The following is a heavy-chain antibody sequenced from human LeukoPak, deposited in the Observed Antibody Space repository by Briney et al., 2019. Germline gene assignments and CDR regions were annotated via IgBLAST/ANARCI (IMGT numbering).Heavy chain of an antibody. CDR2: INHSGST. V-gene: IGHV4-34*01. D-gene: IGHD3-22*01. J-gene: IGHJ6*02. CDR3: ARGHYYYDSSGYYIYTPKDYGMDV. CDR1: GGSFSGYY. Sequence: KPSETLSLTCAVYGGSFSGYYWSWIRQPPVKGLEWIGEINHSGSTNYNPSLKSRVTISVDTSKNQFSLKLSSVTAADTAVYYCARGHYYYDSSGYYIYTPKDYGMDVWGQGTTVTVSS.